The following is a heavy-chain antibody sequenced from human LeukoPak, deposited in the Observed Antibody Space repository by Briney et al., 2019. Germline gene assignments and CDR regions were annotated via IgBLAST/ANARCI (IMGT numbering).Heavy chain of an antibody. D-gene: IGHD2-21*02. CDR3: ARVHIAYCGGDCYYSY. Sequence: SGGSLRLSCAASGFTFSSYWMSWVRQAPGKGLEWVANIKQDGSEKYYVDSVKGRFTISRDNAKNSLYLQMNSLRAEDTAVYYCARVHIAYCGGDCYYSYWGQGTLVTVSS. CDR1: GFTFSSYW. V-gene: IGHV3-7*01. J-gene: IGHJ4*02. CDR2: IKQDGSEK.